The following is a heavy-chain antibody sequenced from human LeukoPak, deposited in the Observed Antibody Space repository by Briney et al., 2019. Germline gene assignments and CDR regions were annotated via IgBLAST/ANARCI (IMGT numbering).Heavy chain of an antibody. Sequence: GGSLRLSCAASRFTFDDYAMHWVRQAPGKGLEWVSLISGDGGSTYYVDSVKGRFTISRDNAKNSLYPQMNSLRAEDTAVYYCARRPTVTTPLTAWGQGTLVTVSS. D-gene: IGHD4-17*01. CDR2: ISGDGGST. CDR1: RFTFDDYA. J-gene: IGHJ5*02. CDR3: ARRPTVTTPLTA. V-gene: IGHV3-43*02.